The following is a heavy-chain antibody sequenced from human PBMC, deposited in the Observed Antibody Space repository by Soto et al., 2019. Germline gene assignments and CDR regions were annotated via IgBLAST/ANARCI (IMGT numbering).Heavy chain of an antibody. J-gene: IGHJ4*02. CDR3: AREGGESSDGLYYFDS. CDR2: IYYSGNT. Sequence: GQGSPSETLSLTCTVSGGSTSSDNYWRWIRQPPGKGLEWIGHIYYSGNTDYNPSLKSRLAISIDTSKNQFSLKLSSVTAADTAVYFCAREGGESSDGLYYFDSWGQGSLVTVSS. CDR1: GGSTSSDNY. V-gene: IGHV4-30-4*01. D-gene: IGHD3-16*01.